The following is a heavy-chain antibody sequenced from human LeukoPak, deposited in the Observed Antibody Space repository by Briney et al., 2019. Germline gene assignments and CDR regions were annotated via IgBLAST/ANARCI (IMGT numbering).Heavy chain of an antibody. CDR1: GFTFSSYA. V-gene: IGHV3-23*01. J-gene: IGHJ4*02. CDR3: ARDQGSSGVSDY. CDR2: IHPSGST. D-gene: IGHD6-13*01. Sequence: GGSLRLSCAASGFTFSSYAMSWVRQAPGKGLEWVSAIHPSGSTYYADSVKGRFTISRDNAKNSLFLQMNSLRAEDTAVYYCARDQGSSGVSDYWGQGTLVIVSS.